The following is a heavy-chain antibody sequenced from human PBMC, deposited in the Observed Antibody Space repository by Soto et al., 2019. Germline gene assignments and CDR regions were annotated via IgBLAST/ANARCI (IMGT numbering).Heavy chain of an antibody. Sequence: GESLKISCKGSGYSFTSYWIGWVRQMPGKGLEWMGIIYPGDSDTRYSPSFQGQVTISADKSISTAYLQWSSLKASDTAMYYCARQGITMIDRQPQYYYYGMDVWGQGTTVTVSS. D-gene: IGHD3-22*01. V-gene: IGHV5-51*01. CDR2: IYPGDSDT. CDR3: ARQGITMIDRQPQYYYYGMDV. CDR1: GYSFTSYW. J-gene: IGHJ6*02.